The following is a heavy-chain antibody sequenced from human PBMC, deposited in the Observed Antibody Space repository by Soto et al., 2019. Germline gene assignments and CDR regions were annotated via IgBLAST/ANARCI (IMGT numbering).Heavy chain of an antibody. Sequence: GESLKISCKGSGYSFASYWIGWVRQMPGKGLECMGIIYPGDSDTRYSPSFQGQVTISADKSISTAYLQWSSLKASDTAMYYCAGGGVRGVITRTRDYYGMDVWPRDHGHRLL. V-gene: IGHV5-51*01. CDR2: IYPGDSDT. J-gene: IGHJ6*02. D-gene: IGHD3-10*01. CDR1: GYSFASYW. CDR3: AGGGVRGVITRTRDYYGMDV.